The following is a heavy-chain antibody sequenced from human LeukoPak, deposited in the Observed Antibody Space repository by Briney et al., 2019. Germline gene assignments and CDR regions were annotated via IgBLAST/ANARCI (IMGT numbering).Heavy chain of an antibody. CDR1: GFTFSSYW. CDR2: INHNGNVN. D-gene: IGHD2-2*03. J-gene: IGHJ6*02. V-gene: IGHV3-7*01. Sequence: GGSLRLSCAASGFTFSSYWMNWARQAPGKGLEWVASINHNGNVNYYVDSVKGRFTISRDNAKNSLYLQMNSLRAEDTAVYYCAKDLKVLDSYYYGMDVWGQGTTVTVSS. CDR3: AKDLKVLDSYYYGMDV.